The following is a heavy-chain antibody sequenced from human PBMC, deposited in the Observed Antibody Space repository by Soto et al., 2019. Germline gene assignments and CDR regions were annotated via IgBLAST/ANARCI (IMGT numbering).Heavy chain of an antibody. CDR2: VSHNGNGK. J-gene: IGHJ6*02. CDR3: AKATTMVVVTKDYYNGMDV. D-gene: IGHD3-22*01. V-gene: IGHV3-30*18. Sequence: GGSLRLSCAASGFTFSNYGMHWVRQAPGKGLEWVAIVSHNGNGKYYVDSVKGRFTISRDNSKNTVYLQMNNLRADDTAVYYCAKATTMVVVTKDYYNGMDVWGQGTKVTVSS. CDR1: GFTFSNYG.